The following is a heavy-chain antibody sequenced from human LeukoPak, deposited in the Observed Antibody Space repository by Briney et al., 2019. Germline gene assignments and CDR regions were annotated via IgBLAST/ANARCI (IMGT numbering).Heavy chain of an antibody. D-gene: IGHD3-22*01. V-gene: IGHV4-30-4*01. CDR1: GGSISSGDYY. CDR2: IYYSGST. CDR3: AREPYYYDSSGYYPDGYYYYGMDV. J-gene: IGHJ6*02. Sequence: PSQTLSLTCTVSGGSISSGDYYWSWIRQPPGKGLEWIGYIYYSGSTYYNPSLKSRVTISVDTSKNQFSLKLSSVTAADTAVYYCAREPYYYDSSGYYPDGYYYYGMDVWGQGTTVTVSS.